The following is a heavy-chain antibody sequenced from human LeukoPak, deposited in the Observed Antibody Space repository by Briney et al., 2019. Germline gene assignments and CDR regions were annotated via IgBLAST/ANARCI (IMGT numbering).Heavy chain of an antibody. Sequence: PGGSLRLSCAASGFTFSSYGMHWVRQAPGKGLEWVAVIWYDGSNKYYADSVKGRFTISRDDSKNTAYPQMNSLKTEDTAVYYCTRHNSSSDRFDYWGQGTLVTVSS. D-gene: IGHD6-6*01. CDR3: TRHNSSSDRFDY. CDR2: IWYDGSNK. CDR1: GFTFSSYG. V-gene: IGHV3-33*01. J-gene: IGHJ4*02.